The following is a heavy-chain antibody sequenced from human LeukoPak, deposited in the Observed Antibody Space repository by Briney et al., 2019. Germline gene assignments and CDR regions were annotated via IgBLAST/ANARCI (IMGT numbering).Heavy chain of an antibody. V-gene: IGHV1-24*01. Sequence: ASVKVSCKVSGYTLTELSMHRVRQAPGKGLEWMGGFDPEDGETIYAQKFQGRVTMTEDTSTDTAYMELSSLRSEDTAVYYCATGKALDYYDSSGLGAFDIWGQGTMVTVSS. D-gene: IGHD3-22*01. CDR1: GYTLTELS. CDR3: ATGKALDYYDSSGLGAFDI. CDR2: FDPEDGET. J-gene: IGHJ3*02.